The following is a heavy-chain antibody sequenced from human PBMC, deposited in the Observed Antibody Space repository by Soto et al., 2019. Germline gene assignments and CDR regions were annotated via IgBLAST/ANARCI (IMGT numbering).Heavy chain of an antibody. D-gene: IGHD2-15*01. CDR1: GFTFSSYS. CDR2: ISSSSSTI. CDR3: TRGVVGTSSWSPFDY. Sequence: GGSLRLSCAASGFTFSSYSMNWVRQAPGKGLEWVSYISSSSSTIYYADSVKGRFTISRDNAKNSLYLQMNSLRDEDTAVYYFTRGVVGTSSWSPFDYWGQGTLVTVSS. V-gene: IGHV3-48*02. J-gene: IGHJ4*02.